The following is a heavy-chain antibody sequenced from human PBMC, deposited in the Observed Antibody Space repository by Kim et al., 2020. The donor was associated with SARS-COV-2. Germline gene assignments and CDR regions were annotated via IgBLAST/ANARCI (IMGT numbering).Heavy chain of an antibody. CDR2: IMGRGGST. J-gene: IGHJ5*02. Sequence: GGSLRLSCVASGFTFSTNDMTWVRQAPGKGLEWVATIMGRGGSTYHADSVRGRFIVSRDISKNTLYLQMNSLRVEDTAMYYCARNSGWHDSWGQGLLVAVSS. V-gene: IGHV3-23*01. CDR3: ARNSGWHDS. CDR1: GFTFSTND. D-gene: IGHD6-19*01.